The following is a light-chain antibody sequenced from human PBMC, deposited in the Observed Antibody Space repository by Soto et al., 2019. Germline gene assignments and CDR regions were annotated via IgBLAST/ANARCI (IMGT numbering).Light chain of an antibody. V-gene: IGKV3-20*01. J-gene: IGKJ5*01. CDR3: QIYGSSPLIT. CDR1: QSVTSNY. Sequence: EIVLTQSPGTLSLSPGERATLSCRASQSVTSNYLAWYQQKPGQAPRLLIYVASSRAAGIPVRFSGSGSGTDFSLTISRLELEDFAVYYCQIYGSSPLITFGQGTRLEIK. CDR2: VAS.